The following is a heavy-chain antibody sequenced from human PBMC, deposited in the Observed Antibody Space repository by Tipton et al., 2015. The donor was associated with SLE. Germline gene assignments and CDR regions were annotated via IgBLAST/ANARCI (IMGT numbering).Heavy chain of an antibody. Sequence: TLSLTCTVSGDSISPFFWSWVRQPAGKGLEWIGRIRASGSPEYNPSLKSRVNISIDTSKNQFSLRLTSLTAADPAMYYCARDQGNGWYEMTGDDLGQGRLVTVSS. CDR1: GDSISPFF. CDR3: ARDQGNGWYEMTGDD. V-gene: IGHV4-4*07. J-gene: IGHJ4*02. CDR2: IRASGSP. D-gene: IGHD6-19*01.